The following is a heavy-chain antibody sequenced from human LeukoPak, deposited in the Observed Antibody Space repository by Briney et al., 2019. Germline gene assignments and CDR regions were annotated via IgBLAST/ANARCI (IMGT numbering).Heavy chain of an antibody. CDR3: ASTRGSYYYYYMDV. CDR2: IIPIFGTA. V-gene: IGHV1-69*05. CDR1: GGTFSSYA. D-gene: IGHD5-24*01. J-gene: IGHJ6*03. Sequence: SVKVSCKASGGTFSSYAISWVRQAPGQGLEWMGRIIPIFGTANYAQKFQGRVTITTDESTSTAYMELSSLRSEDTAVYYCASTRGSYYYYYMDVWGKGTTVTVSS.